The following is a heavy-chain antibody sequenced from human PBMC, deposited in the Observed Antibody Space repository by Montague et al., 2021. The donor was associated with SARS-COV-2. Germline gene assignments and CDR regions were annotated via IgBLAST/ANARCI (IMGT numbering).Heavy chain of an antibody. CDR1: GDSISSYY. V-gene: IGHV4-59*01. Sequence: SETLSLTCSVSGDSISSYYYNWIRQTPGKGLEWIGYAYYVPSTNRANTNSNPSLKRRVTISLDTSENQFSLKLSSVTAADTAVYYCARTWRFGQSYGLDIWGQGTMVTVSS. CDR2: AYYVPSTNRANT. J-gene: IGHJ3*02. CDR3: ARTWRFGQSYGLDI. D-gene: IGHD3-16*01.